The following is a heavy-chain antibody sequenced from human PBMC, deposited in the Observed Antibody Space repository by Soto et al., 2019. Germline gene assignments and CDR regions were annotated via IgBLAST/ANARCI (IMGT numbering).Heavy chain of an antibody. D-gene: IGHD3-10*01. J-gene: IGHJ6*02. CDR2: INHSGST. CDR3: ARGVLYGSGSYYFFMGKNYYYYGMDV. CDR1: GGSFSGYY. Sequence: SETLSLTCAVYGGSFSGYYWSWIRQPPGKGLEWIGEINHSGSTNYNPSLKSRVTISVDTSKNQFSLKLSSVTAADTAVYYCARGVLYGSGSYYFFMGKNYYYYGMDVWGQGTTVTVS. V-gene: IGHV4-34*01.